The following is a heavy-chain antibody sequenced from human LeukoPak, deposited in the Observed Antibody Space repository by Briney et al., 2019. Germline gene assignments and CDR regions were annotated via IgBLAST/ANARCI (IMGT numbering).Heavy chain of an antibody. V-gene: IGHV3-21*01. CDR2: ITGSSSKI. CDR1: GFTFSTYS. J-gene: IGHJ4*02. CDR3: ARDSTYYYDSSGYYP. Sequence: GGPLRLSCAASGFTFSTYSMNWVRQAPGKGLEWVSTITGSSSKIYYADSVKGRFTISRDNAQNSLYLQMNSLRAEDTAVYYCARDSTYYYDSSGYYPRGQGTLVTVFS. D-gene: IGHD3-22*01.